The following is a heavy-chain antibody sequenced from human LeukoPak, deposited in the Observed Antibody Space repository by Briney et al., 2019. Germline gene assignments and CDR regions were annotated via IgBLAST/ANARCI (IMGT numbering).Heavy chain of an antibody. V-gene: IGHV1-69*01. J-gene: IGHJ3*02. CDR2: IIPIFGTA. D-gene: IGHD3-22*01. CDR3: ARDYYYDSSGYYFRQSDAFDI. CDR1: GGTFSSYA. Sequence: ASVKVSCKASGGTFSSYAISWVRQAPGQGLEWMGGIIPIFGTANYAQKFQGRVTITADESTSTAYMELSSLRSEDTAVYYCARDYYYDSSGYYFRQSDAFDIWGQGTMITVSS.